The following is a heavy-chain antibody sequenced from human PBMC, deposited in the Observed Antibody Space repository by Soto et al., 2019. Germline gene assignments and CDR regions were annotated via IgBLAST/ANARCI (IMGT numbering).Heavy chain of an antibody. V-gene: IGHV3-30*18. D-gene: IGHD2-21*01. J-gene: IGHJ4*02. CDR2: ISYDGSSK. Sequence: GGSLRLSCAASGFTFSDYGMHWVRQAPGKGLEWVAVISYDGSSKYYADSVKGRFTISRDNSKSTLFLQMHSLRAEDTAVYYCAKDTAVVIFDYWGQGTQVTVSS. CDR3: AKDTAVVIFDY. CDR1: GFTFSDYG.